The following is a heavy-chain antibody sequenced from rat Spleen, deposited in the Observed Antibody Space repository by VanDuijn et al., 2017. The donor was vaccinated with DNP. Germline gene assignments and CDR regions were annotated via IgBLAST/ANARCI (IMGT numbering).Heavy chain of an antibody. CDR2: IYYDGSKK. CDR3: AVITTVVTWFDY. CDR1: GFTFSTYN. V-gene: IGHV5-50*01. D-gene: IGHD1-1*01. Sequence: EVQLVESGGGLVQPGSSLKLSCVTSGFTFSTYNMHWIRQAPKKGLEWIALIYYDGSKKYYADSVKGRFTISRDNSKNTLYLEMNSLKSEDTAMYYCAVITTVVTWFDYWGQGLMVTVSS. J-gene: IGHJ2*01.